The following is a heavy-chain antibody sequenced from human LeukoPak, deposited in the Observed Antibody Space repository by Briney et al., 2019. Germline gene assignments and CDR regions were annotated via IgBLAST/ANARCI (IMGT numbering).Heavy chain of an antibody. D-gene: IGHD4-23*01. Sequence: GGSLRDTCAASGFTFSSYVLYWVRQAPGKGVEWISYISSSSNIIKYADSSGGGFAISRDDARESLYLQMSSLRADDTAIYYCGASRQYGGDFDIWGQGKLAIVSA. J-gene: IGHJ3*02. CDR3: GASRQYGGDFDI. CDR1: GFTFSSYV. V-gene: IGHV3-48*03. CDR2: ISSSSNII.